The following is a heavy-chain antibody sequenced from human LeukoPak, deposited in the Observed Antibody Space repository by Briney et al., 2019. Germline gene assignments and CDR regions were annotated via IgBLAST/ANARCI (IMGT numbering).Heavy chain of an antibody. CDR3: ARENDVTGNALDV. Sequence: SSETLSLTCTVSGGSISSYYWSWIRQPPGKGLDWIGYIYYSGSTNYNPSLKSRVTISVDTSKNQFSLKLSSVTAADTAAYYCARENDVTGNALDVWGQGTTVTVSS. CDR2: IYYSGST. D-gene: IGHD2-2*01. CDR1: GGSISSYY. J-gene: IGHJ6*02. V-gene: IGHV4-59*01.